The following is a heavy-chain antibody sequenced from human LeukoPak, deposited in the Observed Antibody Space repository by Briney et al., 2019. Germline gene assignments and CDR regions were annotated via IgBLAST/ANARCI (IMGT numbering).Heavy chain of an antibody. D-gene: IGHD5/OR15-5a*01. CDR1: GASLDTYY. Sequence: PSETLSLICTVSGASLDTYYWTWIPHPPGKGLEGIGDLSYSGSTSYSPSLKRRVTISADTSANQVSLRLTSVTAPATAMYFCACLSVSHNNYFDYWGQGTLVTVSS. J-gene: IGHJ4*02. V-gene: IGHV4-59*08. CDR3: ACLSVSHNNYFDY. CDR2: LSYSGST.